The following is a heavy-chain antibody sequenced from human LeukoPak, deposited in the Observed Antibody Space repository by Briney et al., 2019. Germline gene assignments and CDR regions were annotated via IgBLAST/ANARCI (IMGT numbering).Heavy chain of an antibody. CDR3: ASRIIAARTGYFDY. CDR1: GGTFSSYA. D-gene: IGHD6-6*01. J-gene: IGHJ4*02. CDR2: IIPIFGTA. V-gene: IGHV1-69*05. Sequence: GASVKVSCKASGGTFSSYAISWVRQAPGQGLEWMGGIIPIFGTANYAQKFQGRVTITTDESTSTAYMELSSLRSEDTAVYYCASRIIAARTGYFDYWGQGTLVTVSS.